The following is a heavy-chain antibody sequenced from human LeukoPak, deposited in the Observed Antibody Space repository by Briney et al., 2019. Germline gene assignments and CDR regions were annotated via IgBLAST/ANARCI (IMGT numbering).Heavy chain of an antibody. J-gene: IGHJ4*02. D-gene: IGHD6-19*01. V-gene: IGHV4-4*07. CDR3: VRDGTGDSSGWHL. CDR1: GGSIGTYF. CDR2: FHTRGST. Sequence: PSETLSLTCTVSGGSIGTYFWGWIRQPAGKGLQWIGRFHTRGSTDYNPSLMGRVSMSVDTSKNQFLLRLRSVTAADTAVYYCVRDGTGDSSGWHLWGQGTLVTVSS.